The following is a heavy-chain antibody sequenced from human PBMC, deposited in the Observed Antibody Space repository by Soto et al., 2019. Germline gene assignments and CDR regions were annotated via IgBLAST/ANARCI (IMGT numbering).Heavy chain of an antibody. CDR2: IIPIFGTA. CDR1: GGTFSSYA. J-gene: IGHJ3*02. CDR3: ARGVVVVVAATGHDAFDI. Sequence: SVKVSCKASGGTFSSYAISWVRQAPGQGLEWMGGIIPIFGTANYAQKFQGRVTITADESTSTAYMELSNLRSEDTAVYYCARGVVVVVAATGHDAFDIWGQGTMVTVSS. V-gene: IGHV1-69*13. D-gene: IGHD2-15*01.